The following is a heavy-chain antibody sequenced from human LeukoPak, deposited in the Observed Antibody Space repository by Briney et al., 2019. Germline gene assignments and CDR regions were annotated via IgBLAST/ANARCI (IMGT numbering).Heavy chain of an antibody. CDR3: ARAVGPFDY. Sequence: PGGSLRLSCAASGFTFSSYSMNWVRQAPGKGLECISYISSSGSTIYYADSVKGRFTISRDNAKNSLYLQMNSLRVEDTAVYYCARAVGPFDYWGQGTLVTVSS. CDR1: GFTFSSYS. CDR2: ISSSGSTI. J-gene: IGHJ4*02. D-gene: IGHD3-16*01. V-gene: IGHV3-48*01.